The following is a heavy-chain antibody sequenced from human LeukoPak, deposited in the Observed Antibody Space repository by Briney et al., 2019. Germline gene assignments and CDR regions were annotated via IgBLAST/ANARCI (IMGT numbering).Heavy chain of an antibody. CDR1: GYTFSNYG. D-gene: IGHD4-11*01. J-gene: IGHJ4*02. Sequence: GASVKVSCKASGYTFSNYGINWVRQAPGQGLEWMGWITAYNGNTNYAQELQGRVTMTTDTSTSTAYMELRSLRSDDTAVYYCARERETYSNIFDYWAREPWSPSPQ. CDR2: ITAYNGNT. CDR3: ARERETYSNIFDY. V-gene: IGHV1-18*01.